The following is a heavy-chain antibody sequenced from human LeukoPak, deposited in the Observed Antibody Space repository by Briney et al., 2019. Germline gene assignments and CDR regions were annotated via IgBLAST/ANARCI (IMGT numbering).Heavy chain of an antibody. CDR1: GYTFTDNH. V-gene: IGHV1-2*02. J-gene: IGHJ3*02. CDR2: INPNSGGT. Sequence: ASVKVSCKASGYTFTDNHMYWIRQDPGQGPECMGWINPNSGGTNYAQKFQGRITMTRDTSISTAYMELSRLTSDDTAIYFCARELGRNAFDIWGQGTMVTVSP. CDR3: ARELGRNAFDI. D-gene: IGHD7-27*01.